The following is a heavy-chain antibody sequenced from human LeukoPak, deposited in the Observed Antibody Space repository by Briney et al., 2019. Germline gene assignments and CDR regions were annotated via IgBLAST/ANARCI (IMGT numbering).Heavy chain of an antibody. V-gene: IGHV4-39*02. CDR3: ARQTTGSFQWTFDN. CDR1: GFYIYTGGYY. Sequence: TSETLSLTCTVSGFYIYTGGYYWGWIRRPPGKGLEWIGTTHYSGETFYNPTLKSRVTMSVDTSGNHFSLRLDSVTAADTAVYYCARQTTGSFQWTFDNWGLGTLVTVSS. D-gene: IGHD1-26*01. J-gene: IGHJ4*02. CDR2: THYSGET.